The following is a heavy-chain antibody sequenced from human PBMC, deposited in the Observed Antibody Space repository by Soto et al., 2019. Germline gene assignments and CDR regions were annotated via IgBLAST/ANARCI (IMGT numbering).Heavy chain of an antibody. CDR2: ISYDGSNK. V-gene: IGHV3-30-3*01. CDR1: GFPFSRYS. CDR3: ARVDGSYYFDY. Sequence: GGSLRLPCAAPGFPFSRYSMPWVRQAPGKGLEWVAVISYDGSNKYYADSVKGRFTISRDNSKNTLYLQMNSLRAEDTAVYYCARVDGSYYFDYWGQGTLVTVSS. D-gene: IGHD1-26*01. J-gene: IGHJ4*02.